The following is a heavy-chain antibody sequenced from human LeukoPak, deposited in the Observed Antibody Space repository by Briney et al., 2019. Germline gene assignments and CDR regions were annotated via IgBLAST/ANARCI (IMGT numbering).Heavy chain of an antibody. J-gene: IGHJ4*02. CDR1: GFTFSTYA. CDR2: ISYDGSNK. D-gene: IGHD3-22*01. Sequence: GGSHRLSCAASGFTFSTYALHWVRQAPGKGLEWVAVISYDGSNKYYADSVKGRFSISRDSSKNALYLEMNSLRAEDTAVYYCARHYDTSGYHYFDFRGQGTLVTVSS. CDR3: ARHYDTSGYHYFDF. V-gene: IGHV3-30-3*01.